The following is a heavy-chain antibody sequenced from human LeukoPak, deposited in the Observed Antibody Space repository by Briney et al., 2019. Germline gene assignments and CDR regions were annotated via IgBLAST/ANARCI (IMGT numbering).Heavy chain of an antibody. CDR3: ARENWYSSDGYRLDH. V-gene: IGHV3-7*05. J-gene: IGHJ4*02. CDR1: GFPFAPFW. D-gene: IGHD6-19*01. CDR2: MNRDGSEV. Sequence: GGSLRLSCAASGFPFAPFWMTWVRQAPGKGPEFVATMNRDGSEVAYGNSVRGRFTISRDNAKNSLYLQMYSLRAEDTAVYFCARENWYSSDGYRLDHWGQGTLVSFSS.